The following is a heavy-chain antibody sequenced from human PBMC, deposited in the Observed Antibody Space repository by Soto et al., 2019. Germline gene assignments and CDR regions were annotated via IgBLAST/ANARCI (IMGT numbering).Heavy chain of an antibody. D-gene: IGHD2-21*02. J-gene: IGHJ4*02. CDR3: ARSPLPNCGGNCFPLDF. Sequence: QVQLQESGPGLVKPSQTLSLTCSVSGAAITSGAYYWTWIRQHPEKGLDWIGYVFSRGGPYYNPSLKSRITISIDTSKNQFSLKLTSVTAADTASYYCARSPLPNCGGNCFPLDFWGRGSLVTVSS. CDR1: GAAITSGAYY. V-gene: IGHV4-31*03. CDR2: VFSRGGP.